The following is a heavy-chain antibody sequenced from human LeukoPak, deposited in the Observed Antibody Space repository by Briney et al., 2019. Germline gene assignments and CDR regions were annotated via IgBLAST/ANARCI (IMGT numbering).Heavy chain of an antibody. J-gene: IGHJ5*02. CDR2: IYYRGST. CDR1: GFIFRSYA. Sequence: GSLRLSCAASGFIFRSYAMSWVRQAPGKGLEWIGYIYYRGSTNYNPSLKSRVTISLDTSQNQFSLTLTSVTAADTAVYYCARVPSGSRFDPWGPGTLVTVSS. V-gene: IGHV4-59*08. D-gene: IGHD4/OR15-4a*01. CDR3: ARVPSGSRFDP.